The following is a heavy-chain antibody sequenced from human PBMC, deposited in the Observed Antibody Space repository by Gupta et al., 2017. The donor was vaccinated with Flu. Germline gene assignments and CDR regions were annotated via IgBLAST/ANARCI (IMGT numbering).Heavy chain of an antibody. CDR2: IYHSGST. CDR3: ARVTYGGDAFDI. CDR1: GYSISSGYY. J-gene: IGHJ3*02. V-gene: IGHV4-38-2*01. Sequence: QVQLQESGPGLVTPSETLSVTCAVSGYSISSGYYWGWIRQPPGKGLEWIGSIYHSGSTYYNPSLKSRVTISVDTSKNQFSLKLSSVTAADTAVYYCARVTYGGDAFDIWGQGTMVTVSS. D-gene: IGHD4-17*01.